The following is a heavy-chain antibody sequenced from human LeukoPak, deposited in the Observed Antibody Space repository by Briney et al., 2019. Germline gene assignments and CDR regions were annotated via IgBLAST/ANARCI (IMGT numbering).Heavy chain of an antibody. Sequence: GGSLRLSCAASGFTFSSYEMNWVRQAPGKGLEWVSYISRSGTTIYYADSVKGRFTISRDNAKNSPYLQMNSLRAEDTALYYCARERPYYFDYWGQGTLVTASS. D-gene: IGHD6-25*01. CDR2: ISRSGTTI. CDR3: ARERPYYFDY. CDR1: GFTFSSYE. J-gene: IGHJ4*02. V-gene: IGHV3-48*03.